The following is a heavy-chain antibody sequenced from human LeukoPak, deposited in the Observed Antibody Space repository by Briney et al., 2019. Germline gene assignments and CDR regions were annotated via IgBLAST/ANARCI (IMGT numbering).Heavy chain of an antibody. CDR3: VRGEWQRLLHYYYMDV. J-gene: IGHJ6*03. D-gene: IGHD5-12*01. CDR1: GGTFSSYA. Sequence: GASVKVSCKASGGTFSSYAISWVRQAPGQGLEWMGWMNPNSGNTHYAQKFQGRVTMTTNTSISTAYMELSSLRSEDTAVYYCVRGEWQRLLHYYYMDVWGKGTTVTISS. V-gene: IGHV1-8*02. CDR2: MNPNSGNT.